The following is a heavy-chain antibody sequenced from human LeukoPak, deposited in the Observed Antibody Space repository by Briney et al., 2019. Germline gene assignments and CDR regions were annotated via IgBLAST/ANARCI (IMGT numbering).Heavy chain of an antibody. CDR1: GFTFSTYG. CDR2: IRYDGSNK. CDR3: AKNRTSFDY. V-gene: IGHV3-30*02. Sequence: GGSLRLSCAASGFTFSTYGMHWVRQAPGKGLEWVAFIRYDGSNKYYADSVRGRFTISRDNSKNTLYLQMNGLRAEDTAVYYCAKNRTSFDYWGQGTLVTVSS. J-gene: IGHJ4*02. D-gene: IGHD2/OR15-2a*01.